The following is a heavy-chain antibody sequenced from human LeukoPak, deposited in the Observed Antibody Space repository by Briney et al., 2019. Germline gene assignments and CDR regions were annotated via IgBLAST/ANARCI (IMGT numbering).Heavy chain of an antibody. J-gene: IGHJ3*01. V-gene: IGHV3-53*01. CDR2: IYSDGRT. Sequence: SGGSLRLSCAASGFIVSNKYMTWVRQAPGKGLEWVSLIYSDGRTYADSVRGRCTISRDNSKNTLYLQMNSLRVEDTAVYYCARGLFLSGYLDAFDLWGQGTVVTVSS. D-gene: IGHD3-22*01. CDR3: ARGLFLSGYLDAFDL. CDR1: GFIVSNKY.